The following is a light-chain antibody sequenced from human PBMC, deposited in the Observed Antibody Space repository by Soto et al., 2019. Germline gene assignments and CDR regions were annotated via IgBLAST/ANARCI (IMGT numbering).Light chain of an antibody. CDR1: TSDVGGYNL. CDR2: EGT. CDR3: CSYASSSSSG. V-gene: IGLV2-23*01. J-gene: IGLJ1*01. Sequence: QSALTQPAAVSGSPGPSIRISCRGTTSDVGGYNLVSWYQQHTAKAPTLLIYEGTQRPSGVSSRFSGSKSGNTASLTISGLQAEDEADYYCCSYASSSSSGFGTGTKVTVL.